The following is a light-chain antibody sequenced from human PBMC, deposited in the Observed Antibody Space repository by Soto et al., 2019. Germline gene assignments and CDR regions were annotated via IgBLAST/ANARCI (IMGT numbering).Light chain of an antibody. CDR1: QSVNSN. CDR2: GIS. Sequence: EMVMTQSPAILSVSPGESATLSCRASQSVNSNYLAWYQQHPGQPPRLLIYGISTRATGFPARFSGSGSGTEFTLTISSLQSEDFAVYYCQQYNGWPITFGQGTRLEIK. V-gene: IGKV3-15*01. J-gene: IGKJ5*01. CDR3: QQYNGWPIT.